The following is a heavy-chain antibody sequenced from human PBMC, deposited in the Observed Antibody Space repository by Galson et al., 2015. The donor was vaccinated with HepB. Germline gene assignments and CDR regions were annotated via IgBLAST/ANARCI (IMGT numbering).Heavy chain of an antibody. D-gene: IGHD3-22*01. J-gene: IGHJ6*02. Sequence: SLRLSCAASGFTFSGYYMSWIRQAPGKGLEWVSYISSSSSYTNYADSVKGRFTISRDNAKNSLYLQMNSLRAEDTAVYYCARVPYYYDSSGYYSHYYGMDVWGQGTTVTVSS. CDR1: GFTFSGYY. CDR2: ISSSSSYT. CDR3: ARVPYYYDSSGYYSHYYGMDV. V-gene: IGHV3-11*06.